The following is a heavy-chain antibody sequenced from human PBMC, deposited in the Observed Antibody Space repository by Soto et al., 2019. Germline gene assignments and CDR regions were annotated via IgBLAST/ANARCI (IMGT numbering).Heavy chain of an antibody. D-gene: IGHD1-26*01. CDR1: GGSISSSYW. CDR2: IYHSGST. Sequence: ASETLSLTCAVSGGSISSSYWWSWVRQPPGKGLEWIGEIYHSGSTNYNPSLKSRVTISVDKSKNQFSLKLSSVTAADTAVYYCARDQGELQYYFDYWGQGTLVTVSS. V-gene: IGHV4-4*02. J-gene: IGHJ4*02. CDR3: ARDQGELQYYFDY.